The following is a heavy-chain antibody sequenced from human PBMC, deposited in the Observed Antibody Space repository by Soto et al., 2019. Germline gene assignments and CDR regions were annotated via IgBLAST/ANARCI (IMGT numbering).Heavy chain of an antibody. Sequence: GGSLRLSCAASGFTFSSYGMHWVRQAPGKGLEWVAVISYDGSNKYYADSVKGRFTISRDNSKNTLYLQMNSLRAEDTAVYYCAKATQTTLRYYYDSSGLTNPFDYWGQGTLVTVSS. V-gene: IGHV3-30*18. D-gene: IGHD3-22*01. CDR3: AKATQTTLRYYYDSSGLTNPFDY. CDR1: GFTFSSYG. J-gene: IGHJ4*02. CDR2: ISYDGSNK.